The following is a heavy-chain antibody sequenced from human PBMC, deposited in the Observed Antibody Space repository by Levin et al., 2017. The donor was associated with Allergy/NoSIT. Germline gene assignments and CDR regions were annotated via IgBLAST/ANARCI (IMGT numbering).Heavy chain of an antibody. CDR3: ARVTQLWSDLYYYYYYYMDV. V-gene: IGHV1-18*01. Sequence: ASVKVSCKASGYTFTSYGISWVRQAPGQGLEWMGWISAYNGNTNYAQKLQGRVTMTTDTSTSTAYMELRSLRSDDTAVYYCARVTQLWSDLYYYYYYYMDVWGKGTTVTVSS. CDR1: GYTFTSYG. J-gene: IGHJ6*03. D-gene: IGHD5-18*01. CDR2: ISAYNGNT.